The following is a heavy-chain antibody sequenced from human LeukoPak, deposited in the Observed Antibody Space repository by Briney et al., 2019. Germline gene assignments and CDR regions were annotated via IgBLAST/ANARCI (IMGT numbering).Heavy chain of an antibody. CDR3: ARDDSGVVVVAAPDAFDI. Sequence: GASVKVSCKASGYTFTSYYMHWVRQAPGQGLEWMGGIIPIFGTANYAQKFQGRVTITADESTSTAYMELSSLRSEDTAVYYCARDDSGVVVVAAPDAFDIWGQGTMVTVSS. CDR2: IIPIFGTA. D-gene: IGHD2-15*01. V-gene: IGHV1-69*13. CDR1: GYTFTSYY. J-gene: IGHJ3*02.